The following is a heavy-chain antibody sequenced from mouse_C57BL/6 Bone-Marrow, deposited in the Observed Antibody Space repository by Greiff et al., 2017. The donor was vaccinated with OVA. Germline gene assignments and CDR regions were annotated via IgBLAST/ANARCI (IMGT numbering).Heavy chain of an antibody. Sequence: EVQLQQSGPELVKPGASVKISCKASGYTFTDYYMNWVKQSHGKSLEWIGDINPNNGGTSYNQKFKGKATLTVDKSSSTAYMELRSLTSEDSAVYYCARKDLDYGSSWDFDYWGQGTTLTVSS. CDR3: ARKDLDYGSSWDFDY. V-gene: IGHV1-26*01. CDR1: GYTFTDYY. D-gene: IGHD1-1*01. CDR2: INPNNGGT. J-gene: IGHJ2*01.